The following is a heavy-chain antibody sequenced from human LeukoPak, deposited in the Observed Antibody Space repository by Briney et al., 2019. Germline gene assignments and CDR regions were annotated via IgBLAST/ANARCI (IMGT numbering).Heavy chain of an antibody. V-gene: IGHV3-23*01. CDR3: PKVTAWPMVGATYFDY. J-gene: IGHJ4*02. CDR1: GFTFSSYA. D-gene: IGHD1-26*01. CDR2: ISGNSGGT. Sequence: GGSLRLSCAASGFTFSSYAMSWVRQAPGKGLEWVSSISGNSGGTFYADSVKGRFTISRDNSKNTVYLQMNSLRAEDTAVYYCPKVTAWPMVGATYFDYGGQGTLVTVSS.